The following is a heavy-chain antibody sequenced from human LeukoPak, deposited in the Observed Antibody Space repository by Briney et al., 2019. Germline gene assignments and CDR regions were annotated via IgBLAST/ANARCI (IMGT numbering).Heavy chain of an antibody. CDR3: ARWSDSGGDDY. V-gene: IGHV3-48*02. D-gene: IGHD4-23*01. Sequence: GGSLRLSCAASGFIFSSYALTWVRQAPGKGLGWVSYISTSNSIYYADSVKGRFTVSRDNAKNSLYLQMNSLRDDDTAVYYCARWSDSGGDDYWGQGTLVTVSS. CDR2: ISTSNSI. CDR1: GFIFSSYA. J-gene: IGHJ4*02.